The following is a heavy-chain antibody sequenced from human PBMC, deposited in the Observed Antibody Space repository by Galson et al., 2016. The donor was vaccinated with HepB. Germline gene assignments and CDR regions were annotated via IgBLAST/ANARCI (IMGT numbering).Heavy chain of an antibody. D-gene: IGHD2-15*01. J-gene: IGHJ5*02. CDR2: IAPSGGVT. V-gene: IGHV3-23*01. Sequence: SLRLSCAASGFTFTNYAMTWVRQAPGKGLEWVSTIAPSGGVTYYADYVKGRFTISRDNSKNTLYLQMNSLRAEDTALYYCVKRPDCSGGSCFDHWGQGTLVAVS. CDR1: GFTFTNYA. CDR3: VKRPDCSGGSCFDH.